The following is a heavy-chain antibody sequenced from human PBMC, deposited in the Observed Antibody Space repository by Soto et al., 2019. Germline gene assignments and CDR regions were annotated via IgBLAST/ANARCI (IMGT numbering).Heavy chain of an antibody. CDR3: ARGPSGDKVDS. J-gene: IGHJ4*02. CDR1: GGSISTVDYW. CDR2: IYDGGRT. Sequence: QVQLQESGPGLVKPSQTLSLTCTVSGGSISTVDYWWSWIRQSPDMGLEWIGHIYDGGRTYNNPSLESRVTMSSDTATSQLSLTLSSVSAADTAVYYCARGPSGDKVDSWGQGTLVTVSS. D-gene: IGHD7-27*01. V-gene: IGHV4-30-4*01.